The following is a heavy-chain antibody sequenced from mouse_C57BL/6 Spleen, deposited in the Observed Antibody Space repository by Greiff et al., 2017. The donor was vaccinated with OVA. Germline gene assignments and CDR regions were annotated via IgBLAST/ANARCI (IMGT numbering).Heavy chain of an antibody. D-gene: IGHD2-4*01. J-gene: IGHJ4*01. CDR1: GYTFTSYW. CDR3: ARYDYDGDYYAMDY. V-gene: IGHV1-52*01. Sequence: VQLQQSGAELVRPGSSVKLSCKASGYTFTSYWMHWVKQRPIQGLEWIGNIDPSDSETHYNQKFKDKATLTVDKSSSTAYMQLSSLTSEDSAVYYCARYDYDGDYYAMDYWGQGTSVTVSS. CDR2: IDPSDSET.